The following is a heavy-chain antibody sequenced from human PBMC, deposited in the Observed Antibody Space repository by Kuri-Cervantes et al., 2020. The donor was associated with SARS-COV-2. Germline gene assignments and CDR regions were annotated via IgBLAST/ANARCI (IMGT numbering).Heavy chain of an antibody. Sequence: SETLSLTCTVSGGSISSGNYYWSWIRQPPGKGLEWIGYMSYSGNTYYNPSLKSRVSISVDTSKNQFSLKLSSVTAADTAVYYCAKSRGYSYGYQTRYYYYMDVWGKGTTVTVSS. CDR2: MSYSGNT. V-gene: IGHV4-30-4*08. CDR3: AKSRGYSYGYQTRYYYYMDV. CDR1: GGSISSGNYY. J-gene: IGHJ6*03. D-gene: IGHD5-18*01.